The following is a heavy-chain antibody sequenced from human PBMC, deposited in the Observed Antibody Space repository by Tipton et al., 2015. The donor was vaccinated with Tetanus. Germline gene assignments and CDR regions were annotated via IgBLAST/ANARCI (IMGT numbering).Heavy chain of an antibody. J-gene: IGHJ4*02. CDR1: GYIFNNYW. V-gene: IGHV5-51*01. Sequence: LVQSGGEVKKPGGSLKISCKGSGYIFNNYWIGWVRQKPGKGLEWMGIIYPGDSDTRYSPSFQGQVTISVDKSINTAYLQWSSLKASDTSMFYCARAHCTDGVCNFDFWGQGALVTVAS. CDR3: ARAHCTDGVCNFDF. D-gene: IGHD2-8*01. CDR2: IYPGDSDT.